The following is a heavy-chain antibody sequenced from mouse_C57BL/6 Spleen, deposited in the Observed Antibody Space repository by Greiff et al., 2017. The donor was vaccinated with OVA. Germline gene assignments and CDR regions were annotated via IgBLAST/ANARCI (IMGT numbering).Heavy chain of an antibody. CDR3: AVYYYGSSSHYYFDY. Sequence: VKLQESGAELVKPGASVKISCKASGYAFSSYWMNWVKQRPGKGLEWIGQIYPGDGDTNYNGKFKGKATLTADKSSSTAYMQLSSLTSEDSAVYFCAVYYYGSSSHYYFDYWGQGTTLTVSS. D-gene: IGHD1-1*01. CDR2: IYPGDGDT. V-gene: IGHV1-80*01. CDR1: GYAFSSYW. J-gene: IGHJ2*01.